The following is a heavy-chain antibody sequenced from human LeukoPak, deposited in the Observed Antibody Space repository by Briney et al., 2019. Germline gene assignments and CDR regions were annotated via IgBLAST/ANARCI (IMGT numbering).Heavy chain of an antibody. D-gene: IGHD3-10*01. Sequence: GGSLRLSCAASGFTFSHYWMHWVRQAPGKGLVWVAHLNVDGSITNYADSVKGRFTISRDNSKNMVYLQMSSLRVEDTAVYYCARGSKSSGWFFDLWGRDTLVTVSS. CDR2: LNVDGSIT. V-gene: IGHV3-74*01. J-gene: IGHJ2*01. CDR3: ARGSKSSGWFFDL. CDR1: GFTFSHYW.